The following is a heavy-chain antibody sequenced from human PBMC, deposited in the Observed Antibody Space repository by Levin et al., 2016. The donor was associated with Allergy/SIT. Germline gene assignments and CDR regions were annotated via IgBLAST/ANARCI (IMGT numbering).Heavy chain of an antibody. V-gene: IGHV1-69*13. CDR1: GGAFSSEA. D-gene: IGHD5-12*01. CDR3: ASAPRGAYDKDY. Sequence: SVKVSCKASGGAFSSEAISWVRQAPGQGLEWMGGIMPVFGTANYAQKFQGRVTITADETTSTAYMELKTLRSGDTAVYYCASAPRGAYDKDYWGQGTLVIVSS. CDR2: IMPVFGTA. J-gene: IGHJ4*02.